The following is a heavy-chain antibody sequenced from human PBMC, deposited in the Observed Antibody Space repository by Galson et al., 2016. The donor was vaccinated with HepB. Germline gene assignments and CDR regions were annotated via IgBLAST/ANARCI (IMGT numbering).Heavy chain of an antibody. Sequence: MHWVRQAPGKGLEWVSTIGGGGGNTHYADSVKGRFTVSRDNSKNTVFLQMNSLRGEDTAVYYCARDPGFRNGMDVWGQGTTVTVS. CDR3: ARDPGFRNGMDV. V-gene: IGHV3-23*01. CDR2: IGGGGGNT. J-gene: IGHJ6*02.